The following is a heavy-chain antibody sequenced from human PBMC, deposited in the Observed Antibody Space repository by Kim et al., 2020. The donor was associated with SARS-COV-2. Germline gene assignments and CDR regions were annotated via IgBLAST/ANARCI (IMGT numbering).Heavy chain of an antibody. CDR3: AREDYHNRAWYGTDV. V-gene: IGHV4-61*02. D-gene: IGHD3-9*01. J-gene: IGHJ6*02. CDR2: IYTSGST. CDR1: GASISSGSYF. Sequence: SETLSLTCSVSGASISSGSYFWSWMRQPAGKGLEWIGRIYTSGSTTYNPSLMSRVTISIDTSKNQFSLKLSSVTAADTAVYYCAREDYHNRAWYGTDVWGQGTTVTVSS.